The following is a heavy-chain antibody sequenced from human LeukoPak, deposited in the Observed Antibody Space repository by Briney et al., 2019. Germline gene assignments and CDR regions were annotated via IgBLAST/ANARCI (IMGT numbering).Heavy chain of an antibody. D-gene: IGHD4-23*01. CDR1: GGSFSGYY. CDR3: ARESRYGGNPAENAFDI. Sequence: SETLSLTCAVYGGSFSGYYWSWIRQPPGKGLEWIGEINNSGSTNYNPSLKSRVTISVDTSKNQFSLKLSSVTAADTAVYYCARESRYGGNPAENAFDIWGQGTMVTVSS. J-gene: IGHJ3*02. V-gene: IGHV4-34*01. CDR2: INNSGST.